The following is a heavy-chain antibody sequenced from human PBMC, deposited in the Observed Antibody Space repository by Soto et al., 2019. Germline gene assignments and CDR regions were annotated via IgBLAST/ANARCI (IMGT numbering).Heavy chain of an antibody. CDR3: ARVRVRRRNSCYYYYGMDV. J-gene: IGHJ6*02. Sequence: QVQLVQSGAEVKKPGSSVKVSCKASGGTFSSYAISWVRQAPGQGLEWMGGIIPIFGTANYAQKFQGRVTITADESTSTAYMELSSLRSEDTAVYYCARVRVRRRNSCYYYYGMDVWGQGTTVTVSS. CDR1: GGTFSSYA. CDR2: IIPIFGTA. D-gene: IGHD6-6*01. V-gene: IGHV1-69*01.